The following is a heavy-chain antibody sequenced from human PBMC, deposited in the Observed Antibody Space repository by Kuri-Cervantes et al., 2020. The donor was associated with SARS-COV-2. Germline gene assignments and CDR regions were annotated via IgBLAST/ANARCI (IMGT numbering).Heavy chain of an antibody. D-gene: IGHD7-27*01. CDR1: GGSISSSSYY. V-gene: IGHV4-39*07. CDR2: IYYSGST. Sequence: SETLSLTCTVSGGSISSSSYYWGWIRQPPGKGLEWIGSIYYSGSTYYNPSLKSRVTISVDTSKNQFSLKLSSVTAADTAVYYCARFKFNWGFDYWGQGALVTVSS. J-gene: IGHJ4*02. CDR3: ARFKFNWGFDY.